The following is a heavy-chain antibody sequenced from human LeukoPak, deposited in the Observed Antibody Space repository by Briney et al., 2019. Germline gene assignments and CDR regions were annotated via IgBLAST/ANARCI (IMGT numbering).Heavy chain of an antibody. CDR3: ATSLRRAIFGVVR. D-gene: IGHD3-3*01. V-gene: IGHV3-43*01. Sequence: GGSLRLSCAASGFTFDDYTMHWVRQAPGKGLEWVSLISWDGGNTYYADSVKGRFTISRDNSKNSLYLQMNSLRTEDTALYYCATSLRRAIFGVVRWGQGTLVTVSS. J-gene: IGHJ4*02. CDR2: ISWDGGNT. CDR1: GFTFDDYT.